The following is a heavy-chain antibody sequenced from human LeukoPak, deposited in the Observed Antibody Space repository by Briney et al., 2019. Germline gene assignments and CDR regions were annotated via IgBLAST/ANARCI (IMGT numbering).Heavy chain of an antibody. CDR1: GYTFTSYW. V-gene: IGHV5-51*01. D-gene: IGHD5-18*01. CDR2: IYPGDSDT. J-gene: IGHJ4*02. Sequence: GESLKISCKGSGYTFTSYWIGWVRQLPGKGLEWMGIIYPGDSDTRYSPSFQGQVTISADKSISTAYLQWSSLKASDTAMYYCARHEGGGYSYGLGDYWGQGTLVTVSS. CDR3: ARHEGGGYSYGLGDY.